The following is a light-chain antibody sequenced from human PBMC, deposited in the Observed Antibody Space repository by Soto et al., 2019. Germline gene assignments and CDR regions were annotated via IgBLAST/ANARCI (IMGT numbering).Light chain of an antibody. V-gene: IGKV4-1*01. CDR2: WAS. J-gene: IGKJ3*01. Sequence: DIVMTQSPDSLAVSLGERATINCKSSQSVLYSSNNKNYLAWYQQKPGQPPKLRIYWASTRESGVPDRFSGSGSGTDFTLTISSLQAEDVAVYYCQQYYNTPFPFGPGTKVDIK. CDR3: QQYYNTPFP. CDR1: QSVLYSSNNKNY.